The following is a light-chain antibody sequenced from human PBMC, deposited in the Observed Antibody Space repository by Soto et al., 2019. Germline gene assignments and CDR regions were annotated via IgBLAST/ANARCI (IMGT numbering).Light chain of an antibody. CDR3: QQYNSYPVT. V-gene: IGKV1-5*03. J-gene: IGKJ2*01. CDR1: QSISSW. CDR2: KAS. Sequence: DIQMTQSPSTLSASVGDRVTITCRASQSISSWLAWYQQKPGKAPKLLIYKASSLESGVPSRFSGSGSGTESTLTISSLHPDDFATYYCQQYNSYPVTYGQGTKLEIK.